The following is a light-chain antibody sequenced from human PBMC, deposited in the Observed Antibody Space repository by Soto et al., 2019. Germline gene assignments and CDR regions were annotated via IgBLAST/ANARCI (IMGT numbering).Light chain of an antibody. CDR2: AAS. J-gene: IGKJ4*01. CDR1: QGISSY. V-gene: IGKV1-9*01. Sequence: IQLTQSPSSLSASVGDRVTITCRASQGISSYLAWYQQKPGEAPKLLIYAASTLQSGVPSRFSGSGSGTDFTLTISSLQPEEFATYYCQQLNSYPLTFGGGTKVDIK. CDR3: QQLNSYPLT.